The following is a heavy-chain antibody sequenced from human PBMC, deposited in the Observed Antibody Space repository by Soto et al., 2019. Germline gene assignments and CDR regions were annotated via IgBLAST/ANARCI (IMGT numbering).Heavy chain of an antibody. V-gene: IGHV4-39*01. D-gene: IGHD5-18*01. CDR3: ARVETALDLWRSYFEV. CDR2: IDSSEIT. J-gene: IGHJ4*02. CDR1: GASVGSRSHS. Sequence: SETLSLTCTVSGASVGSRSHSWAWFRQPPGKGLEWIGNIDSSEITEFSPSLRGRLSMSVDASANQFSLNLKSVTAQDTAVYFCARVETALDLWRSYFEVWGRGVLVT.